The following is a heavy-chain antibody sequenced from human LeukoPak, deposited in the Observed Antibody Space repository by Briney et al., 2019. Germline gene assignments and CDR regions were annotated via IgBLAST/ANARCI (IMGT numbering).Heavy chain of an antibody. D-gene: IGHD3-16*01. CDR1: GFTFSNYY. J-gene: IGHJ3*01. Sequence: GGSLRLSCAASGFTFSNYYMNWVRQAPGKGLEWVSYISGSSDVIYYADSVKDRVTISRDNAQKSLYLQMHGLRAEDTAVYYCARDQGGGTFDFWGQGTMVAVSS. CDR2: ISGSSDVI. V-gene: IGHV3-48*01. CDR3: ARDQGGGTFDF.